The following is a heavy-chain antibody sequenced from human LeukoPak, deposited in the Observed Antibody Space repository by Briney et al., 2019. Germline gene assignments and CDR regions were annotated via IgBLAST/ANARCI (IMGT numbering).Heavy chain of an antibody. CDR3: ARSPYDSSGYVLDY. CDR2: IKQDGSEK. V-gene: IGHV3-7*01. D-gene: IGHD3-22*01. Sequence: SGRSLRLSRAASGFTFSNYAMHWVRQAPGKGLEWVANIKQDGSEKYYVDSVKGRFTISRDNAKNSLYLQMNSLRAEDTAVYYCARSPYDSSGYVLDYWGQGTLVTVSS. CDR1: GFTFSNYA. J-gene: IGHJ4*02.